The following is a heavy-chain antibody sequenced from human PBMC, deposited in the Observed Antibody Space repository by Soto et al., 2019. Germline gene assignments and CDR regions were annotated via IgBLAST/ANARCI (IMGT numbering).Heavy chain of an antibody. Sequence: GESLKISCKGSGYSFTSYWIGWVRQMPGKGLEWMGIIYPGDSDTRYSPSFQGQVTISADKSISTAYLQWSSLKASDTAMYYCASTTGTIDYYYYYMDVWGKGTTVTVSS. CDR1: GYSFTSYW. D-gene: IGHD1-1*01. CDR2: IYPGDSDT. J-gene: IGHJ6*03. CDR3: ASTTGTIDYYYYYMDV. V-gene: IGHV5-51*01.